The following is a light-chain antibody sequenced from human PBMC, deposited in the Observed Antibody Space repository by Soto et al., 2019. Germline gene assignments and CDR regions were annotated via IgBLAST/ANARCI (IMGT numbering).Light chain of an antibody. CDR1: QSVMSNY. CDR2: GAS. V-gene: IGKV3-20*01. J-gene: IGKJ5*01. CDR3: QQYGKFPIT. Sequence: EIVLTQSPGSQSLSPGERATLSCRASQSVMSNYLAWYHQKPGQAPRLLTSGASTRAAGIPDRFSGSGSGTDFTLTISSLEPEDFAVYSCQQYGKFPITFGQGTRLGL.